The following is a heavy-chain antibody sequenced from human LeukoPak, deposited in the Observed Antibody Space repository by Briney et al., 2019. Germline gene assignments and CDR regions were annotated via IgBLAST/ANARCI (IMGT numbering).Heavy chain of an antibody. CDR1: GFDFSVSW. CDR3: AKDYFGSLEY. Sequence: GGSLSLSCAASGFDFSVSWMHWVRQAPGKGLVWVSVIKSDGSGTAYADSVKGRFSISRDNAKNTVYLQMNSLRDEDTAVYYCAKDYFGSLEYWGQGTLVTVSS. CDR2: IKSDGSGT. V-gene: IGHV3-74*03. J-gene: IGHJ4*02. D-gene: IGHD2/OR15-2a*01.